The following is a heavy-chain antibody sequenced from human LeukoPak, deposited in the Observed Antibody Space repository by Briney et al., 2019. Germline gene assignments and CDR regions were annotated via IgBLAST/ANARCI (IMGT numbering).Heavy chain of an antibody. J-gene: IGHJ1*01. CDR2: FSDNGGTS. V-gene: IGHV3-23*01. CDR3: AKVFVPGMSYLHH. Sequence: GGSLRLSCAASGFTFSTYAMSWVRQAPGKGLEWVSGFSDNGGTSYYADSVKGRLTISRDNSKNTPYLQMNSLRAEDTAVYYCAKVFVPGMSYLHHWGQGTLVTVSS. D-gene: IGHD6-19*01. CDR1: GFTFSTYA.